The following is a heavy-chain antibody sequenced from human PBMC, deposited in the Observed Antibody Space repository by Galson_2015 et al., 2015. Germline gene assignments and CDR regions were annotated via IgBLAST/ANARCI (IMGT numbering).Heavy chain of an antibody. CDR3: ARAGPYYYGSGSAPPADY. J-gene: IGHJ4*02. D-gene: IGHD3-10*01. V-gene: IGHV3-33*01. CDR1: GFTFSSYG. CDR2: IWYDGSNK. Sequence: SLRLSCAASGFTFSSYGMHWVRQAPGKGLEWVAVIWYDGSNKYYADSVKGRFTISRDNSKNTLYLQMNSLRAENTAVYYCARAGPYYYGSGSAPPADYWGQGTLVTVSS.